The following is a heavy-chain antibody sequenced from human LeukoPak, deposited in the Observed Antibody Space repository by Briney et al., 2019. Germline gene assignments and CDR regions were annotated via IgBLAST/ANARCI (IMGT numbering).Heavy chain of an antibody. J-gene: IGHJ4*02. V-gene: IGHV3-66*01. CDR3: ARSGDSSGYYSFDY. D-gene: IGHD3-22*01. CDR2: IYSGGST. Sequence: GGSLRLPCAASGFTVSSNYMSWVRQAPGKGLEWVSVIYSGGSTYYADSVKGRFTISRDNSKNTLYLQMNSLRAEDTAVYYCARSGDSSGYYSFDYWGQGTLVTVSS. CDR1: GFTVSSNY.